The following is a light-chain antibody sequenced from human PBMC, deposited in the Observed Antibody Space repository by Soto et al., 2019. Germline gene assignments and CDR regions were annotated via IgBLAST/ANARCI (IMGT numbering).Light chain of an antibody. CDR3: QQYDNLPLT. CDR2: DAS. J-gene: IGKJ4*01. V-gene: IGKV1-33*01. Sequence: DIQMTQSPSSLSASVGDRVTIACQASHDIRNYLNWYQQKPGQAPKLLIHDASRLQTGVPSRFSGSGSGTDFIFTITSLQPDYIATYHCQQYDNLPLTFGGGTKVEI. CDR1: HDIRNY.